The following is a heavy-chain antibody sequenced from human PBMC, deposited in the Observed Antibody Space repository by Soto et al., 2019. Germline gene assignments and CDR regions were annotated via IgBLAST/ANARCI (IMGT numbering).Heavy chain of an antibody. Sequence: GGSLRLSCGASGFTVSSNYMSWVRQAPGKGLEWVSVIYSGGSTYYADSVKGRFTISRDNSKNTLYLQMNSLRAEDTAVYYCASAYYYYYTDVWGKGTTVTVSS. J-gene: IGHJ6*03. CDR3: ASAYYYYYTDV. CDR2: IYSGGST. CDR1: GFTVSSNY. V-gene: IGHV3-66*01.